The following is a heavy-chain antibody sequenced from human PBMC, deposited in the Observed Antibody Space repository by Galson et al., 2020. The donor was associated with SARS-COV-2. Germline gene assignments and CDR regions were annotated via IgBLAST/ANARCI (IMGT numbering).Heavy chain of an antibody. D-gene: IGHD3-22*01. J-gene: IGHJ3*02. Sequence: SVKLSCKASGGTFSNYAISCVRQAPGQGLEWMGWIMPLFGATNSAQKFQGRVTFTADKSTSTAYMELSSLRSEDTAVYYCARHGDTMRLVFIEYAFDIWGQGTMVTVSS. CDR2: IMPLFGAT. V-gene: IGHV1-69*06. CDR1: GGTFSNYA. CDR3: ARHGDTMRLVFIEYAFDI.